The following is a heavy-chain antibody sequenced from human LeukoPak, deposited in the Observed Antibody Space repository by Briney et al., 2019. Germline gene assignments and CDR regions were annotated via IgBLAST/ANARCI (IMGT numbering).Heavy chain of an antibody. Sequence: PSETLSLTCAVYGGSFSGYYWSWIRQPPGKGLEWIGRIYTSGSTNYNPSLKSRVTMSVDTSKNQFSLKLSSVTAADTAVYYCARDYDSSGYYLSDAFDIWGQGTMVTVSS. D-gene: IGHD3-22*01. CDR2: IYTSGST. J-gene: IGHJ3*02. CDR1: GGSFSGYY. CDR3: ARDYDSSGYYLSDAFDI. V-gene: IGHV4-4*07.